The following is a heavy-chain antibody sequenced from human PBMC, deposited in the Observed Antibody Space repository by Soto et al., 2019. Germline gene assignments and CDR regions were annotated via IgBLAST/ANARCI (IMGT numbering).Heavy chain of an antibody. CDR1: GYTFTGYY. V-gene: IGHV1-2*02. D-gene: IGHD2-15*01. Sequence: GASVKVSCKASGYTFTGYYMHWVRQAPGQGLEWMGWINPNSGGTNYAQKFQGRVTMTRDTSISTAYMELSRLRSDDTAVYYCARDPNAYYHCSGGSCPYYYYYYGMDVWGQGTTVTVSS. J-gene: IGHJ6*02. CDR3: ARDPNAYYHCSGGSCPYYYYYYGMDV. CDR2: INPNSGGT.